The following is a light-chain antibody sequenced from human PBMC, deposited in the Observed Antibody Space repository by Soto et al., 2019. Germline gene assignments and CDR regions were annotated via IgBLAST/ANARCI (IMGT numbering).Light chain of an antibody. CDR2: GAS. J-gene: IGKJ2*01. V-gene: IGKV3-15*01. Sequence: EIVMTQSPATLSVSPGERATLSCRASQSGSNNLAWYQQKPGRAPSLLIYGASTRATGIPARFSGSGSGTEFTLTISSLQSEDVAVYYCQQYKDWPPMYTFGQGTQLEIK. CDR3: QQYKDWPPMYT. CDR1: QSGSNN.